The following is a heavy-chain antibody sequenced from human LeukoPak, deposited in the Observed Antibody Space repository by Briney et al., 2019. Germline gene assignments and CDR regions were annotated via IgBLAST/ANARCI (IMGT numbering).Heavy chain of an antibody. V-gene: IGHV1-2*02. CDR2: INPNSGGT. CDR3: ARLPPYYYYGMDV. CDR1: GYTFTGYY. J-gene: IGHJ6*02. Sequence: GASVKVSCKASGYTFTGYYMHWVRQAPGQGLEWMGWINPNSGGTNYAQKFQGRVTMTRDTSISTACMELSRLRSDDTAVYYCARLPPYYYYGMDVWGQGTTVTVSS.